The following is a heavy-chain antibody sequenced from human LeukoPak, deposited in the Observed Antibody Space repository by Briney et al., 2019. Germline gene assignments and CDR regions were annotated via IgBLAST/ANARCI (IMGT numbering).Heavy chain of an antibody. V-gene: IGHV4-59*08. CDR2: IYYSGST. D-gene: IGHD3-3*01. Sequence: SETLALTCTVSGGSISSYYWSWIRQPPGNGLEWIGYIYYSGSTNYNPSLKSRVTISVDTSKNQFYLKLSSVTAADTAVYYCARGALDYDFWSGYHFDYWGQGTLVTVSS. CDR3: ARGALDYDFWSGYHFDY. J-gene: IGHJ4*02. CDR1: GGSISSYY.